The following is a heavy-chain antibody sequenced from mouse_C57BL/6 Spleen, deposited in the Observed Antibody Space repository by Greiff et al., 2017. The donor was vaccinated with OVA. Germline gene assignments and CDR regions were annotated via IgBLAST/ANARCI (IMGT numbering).Heavy chain of an antibody. Sequence: LVESGAELVRPGASVTLSCKASGYTFTDYEMHWVKQTPVHGLEWIGAIDPETGGTAYNQKFKGKAILTADKSSSTAYMELRSLTSEDSAVYYCTRTNYYGNTAWFAYWGQGTLVTVSA. CDR2: IDPETGGT. CDR3: TRTNYYGNTAWFAY. D-gene: IGHD2-1*01. J-gene: IGHJ3*01. CDR1: GYTFTDYE. V-gene: IGHV1-15*01.